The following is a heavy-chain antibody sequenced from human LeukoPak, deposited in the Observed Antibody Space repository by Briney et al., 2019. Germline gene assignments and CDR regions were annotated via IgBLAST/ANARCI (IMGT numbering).Heavy chain of an antibody. CDR2: INAGNGNT. Sequence: ASVKVSCKASGYTFTSYAMHWVRQAPGQRLEWTGWINAGNGNTKYSQNFQDGITFIRDTSANTVYMDLSSLRSEDTAVYYCARSEILDYYYGSGRYFDCWGQGSLVTVSS. V-gene: IGHV1-3*01. D-gene: IGHD3-10*01. CDR3: ARSEILDYYYGSGRYFDC. CDR1: GYTFTSYA. J-gene: IGHJ4*02.